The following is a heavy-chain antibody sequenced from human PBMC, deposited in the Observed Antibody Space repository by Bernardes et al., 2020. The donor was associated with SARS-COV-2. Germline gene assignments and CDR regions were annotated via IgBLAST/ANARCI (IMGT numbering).Heavy chain of an antibody. J-gene: IGHJ3*02. CDR1: GFTFTNHT. V-gene: IGHV3-21*06. CDR2: ISTSSSYI. D-gene: IGHD3-22*01. Sequence: GGSLRLSCAASGFTFTNHTMTWVRQAPGKGLEWVSSISTSSSYIFYADEVKGRFTISRDNAKNSVYLQMNSLRAEDTAVYHCARDLLTDYDSSGYYLPDGFEIWGQGTMVTVSS. CDR3: ARDLLTDYDSSGYYLPDGFEI.